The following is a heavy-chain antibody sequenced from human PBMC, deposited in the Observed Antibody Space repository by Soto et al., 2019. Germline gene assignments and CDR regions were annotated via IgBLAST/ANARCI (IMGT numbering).Heavy chain of an antibody. CDR3: EKALGGNFNNWHFDH. CDR2: ISAGDVP. J-gene: IGHJ4*01. D-gene: IGHD1-1*01. V-gene: IGHV3-23*01. CDR1: GFISGAFA. Sequence: EVQLLESGGGLVQPGESLRLSCAASGFISGAFAMNWVRLRPGKGLEWVSTISAGDVPFYTDSVKGRFTISRDTSRDTVFLHKIGLRADDTALYYWEKALGGNFNNWHFDHWGRGTLVTVSS.